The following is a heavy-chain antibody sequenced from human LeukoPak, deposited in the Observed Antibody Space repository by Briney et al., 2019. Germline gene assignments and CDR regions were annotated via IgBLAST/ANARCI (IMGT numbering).Heavy chain of an antibody. Sequence: SETLSPTCTVSGGSISSSSYYWGWIRQPPGKGLEWIGSIYYSGSTYYNPSLKSRVTISVDTSKNQFSLKLSSVTAADTAVYYCARIFTFGFGINWFDPWGQGTLVTVSS. CDR1: GGSISSSSYY. CDR2: IYYSGST. D-gene: IGHD3-16*01. V-gene: IGHV4-39*01. CDR3: ARIFTFGFGINWFDP. J-gene: IGHJ5*02.